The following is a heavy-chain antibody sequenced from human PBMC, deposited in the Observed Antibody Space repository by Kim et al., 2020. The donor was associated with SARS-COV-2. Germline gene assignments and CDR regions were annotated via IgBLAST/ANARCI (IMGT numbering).Heavy chain of an antibody. J-gene: IGHJ4*02. CDR3: AKDGYRRGWYGSPFDY. Sequence: GGSLRLSCAASGFTFSSYTMSWVRQAPGKGLEWVSPISGSGGSTYDADSVKGRFTISRDNSKNTLYLQMNSLRAEDTAVYYCAKDGYRRGWYGSPFDYWGLGTLVTVSS. CDR1: GFTFSSYT. CDR2: ISGSGGST. V-gene: IGHV3-23*01. D-gene: IGHD6-19*01.